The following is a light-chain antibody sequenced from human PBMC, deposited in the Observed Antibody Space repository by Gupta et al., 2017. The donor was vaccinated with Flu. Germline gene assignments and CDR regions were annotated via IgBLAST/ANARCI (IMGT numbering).Light chain of an antibody. CDR2: DVS. J-gene: IGKJ4*01. CDR1: QSVSNY. Sequence: EIVLTQSPATLSLSPGERATLSCRASQSVSNYLAWYQQKPGQAPRLLIYDVSNRATGIPARFSGSGSGTDFTLTISSLVPGDFAVYFCQQRSNWPLTFGGGTKVEIK. CDR3: QQRSNWPLT. V-gene: IGKV3-11*01.